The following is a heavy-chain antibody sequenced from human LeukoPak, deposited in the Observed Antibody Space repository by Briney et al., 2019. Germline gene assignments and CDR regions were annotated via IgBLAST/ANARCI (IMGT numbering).Heavy chain of an antibody. D-gene: IGHD3-3*01. CDR3: ARDGTIFGVVIFGMDV. CDR2: ISSSSSYI. Sequence: PGGSLRLSCAASGFTFSSYAMTWVRQAPRKGLEWVSSISSSSSYIYYADSVKGRFTISRDNAKNSLYLQMNSLRAEDTAVYYCARDGTIFGVVIFGMDVWGQGTTVTVSS. CDR1: GFTFSSYA. V-gene: IGHV3-21*01. J-gene: IGHJ6*02.